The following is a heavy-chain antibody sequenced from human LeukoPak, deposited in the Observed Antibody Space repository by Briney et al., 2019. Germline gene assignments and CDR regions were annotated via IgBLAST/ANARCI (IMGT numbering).Heavy chain of an antibody. Sequence: SETLSLTCTVPGSISGYYWSWIRQPPGRGLEWIGYIYTSGSTNYNPSLEIRVTISVATSKNQFSLYLSSVTAADTAVYYCARQKCTSTSCLTKNAFDIWGQGTMVTVSS. D-gene: IGHD2-2*01. CDR3: ARQKCTSTSCLTKNAFDI. V-gene: IGHV4-4*09. J-gene: IGHJ3*02. CDR1: GSISGYY. CDR2: IYTSGST.